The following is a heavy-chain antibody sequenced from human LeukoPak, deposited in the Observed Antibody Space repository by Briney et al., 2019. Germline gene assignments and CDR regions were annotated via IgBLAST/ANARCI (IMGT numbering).Heavy chain of an antibody. CDR1: GFTFSSYS. J-gene: IGHJ4*02. D-gene: IGHD2-2*01. V-gene: IGHV3-21*01. Sequence: GGSLRLSCAASGFTFSSYSMNWVRQAPGKGLEWVSFISSSSTYIYYADSVKGRFTISRDNAKNSLYLQMNSLRAEDTAVYYCARDPHFCSSTNCYFDYWGQGTLVTVSS. CDR3: ARDPHFCSSTNCYFDY. CDR2: ISSSSTYI.